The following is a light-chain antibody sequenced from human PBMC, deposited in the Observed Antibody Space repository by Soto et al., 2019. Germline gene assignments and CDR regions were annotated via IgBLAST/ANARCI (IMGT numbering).Light chain of an antibody. CDR3: SSYTSSSIFVV. J-gene: IGLJ2*01. CDR1: SSDVGGDYNY. Sequence: QSALTQPASVSGSPGQSITISCTETSSDVGGDYNYVSWYQQHPGKAPKLMIYDVTRRPSGVSNRFSGSKSGNTASLTISGLQAEDEADYFCSSYTSSSIFVVFGGGTKLTVL. CDR2: DVT. V-gene: IGLV2-14*01.